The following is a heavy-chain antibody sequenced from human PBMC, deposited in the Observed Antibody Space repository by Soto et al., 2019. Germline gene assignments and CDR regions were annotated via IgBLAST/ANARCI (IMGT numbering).Heavy chain of an antibody. CDR3: ARGDSSSWYAAFDI. D-gene: IGHD6-13*01. Sequence: QVQLQESGPGLVKPSGTLSLTCAVSGGSISSSNWWSWVRQPPGKGLEWIGYIYYSGSTYYNPSLKSRVTISVDTSKNQFSLKLSSVTAADTAVYYCARGDSSSWYAAFDIWGQGTMVTVSS. CDR1: GGSISSSNW. V-gene: IGHV4-4*02. J-gene: IGHJ3*02. CDR2: IYYSGST.